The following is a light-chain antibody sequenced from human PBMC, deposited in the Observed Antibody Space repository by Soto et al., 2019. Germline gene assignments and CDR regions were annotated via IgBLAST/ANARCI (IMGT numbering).Light chain of an antibody. V-gene: IGKV1-9*01. CDR2: AAS. CDR1: RAINSN. Sequence: DIQLTQSPSFLSASVGDRVTITCRASRAINSNLAWYQQEPGKAPKLLIYAASTLQSGVPSRFSGSGSGTEFTLTISSLQPEDFATYYCQHLNGYPRTFGQGTKVEIK. J-gene: IGKJ1*01. CDR3: QHLNGYPRT.